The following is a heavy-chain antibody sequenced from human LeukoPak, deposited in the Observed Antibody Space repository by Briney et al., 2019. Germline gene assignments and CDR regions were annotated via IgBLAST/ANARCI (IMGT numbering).Heavy chain of an antibody. CDR3: ATRAEVVVFDAFDI. V-gene: IGHV1-69*05. J-gene: IGHJ3*02. Sequence: SVKVSCKASGGTFSSYAISWVRQAPGQGLEWMGGIIPIFGTANYAQKFQGRVTITTDESTGTAYMELSSLRSEDTAVYYCATRAEVVVFDAFDIWGQGTMVTVSS. CDR1: GGTFSSYA. CDR2: IIPIFGTA. D-gene: IGHD2-15*01.